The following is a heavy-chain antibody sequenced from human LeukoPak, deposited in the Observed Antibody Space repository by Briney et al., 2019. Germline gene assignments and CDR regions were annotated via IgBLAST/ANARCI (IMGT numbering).Heavy chain of an antibody. CDR1: GFTFSSYG. CDR2: ISYDGSNK. Sequence: GRSLSLSCAASGFTFSSYGMHWVRQAPGKGLEGVAVISYDGSNKYYADSVKGRFTISRDNSKNTLYLQMNSLRAEDTAVYYCAKDMGYFDYWGQGTLVTVSS. J-gene: IGHJ4*02. CDR3: AKDMGYFDY. D-gene: IGHD3-10*01. V-gene: IGHV3-30*18.